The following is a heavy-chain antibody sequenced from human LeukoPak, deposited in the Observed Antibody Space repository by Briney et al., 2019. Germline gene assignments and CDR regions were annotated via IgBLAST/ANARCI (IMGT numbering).Heavy chain of an antibody. Sequence: PRGSLRLSCAASGFTVSSNYMSWVRQAPGKGLEWVSVIYSGGSTYYADSVKGRFTVSRDNSKNNLYLQMSRLTAADTAVYYCAKDRSIGTYYTFDHWGQGTLVTVSS. V-gene: IGHV3-53*01. J-gene: IGHJ4*02. CDR3: AKDRSIGTYYTFDH. CDR1: GFTVSSNY. D-gene: IGHD1-26*01. CDR2: IYSGGST.